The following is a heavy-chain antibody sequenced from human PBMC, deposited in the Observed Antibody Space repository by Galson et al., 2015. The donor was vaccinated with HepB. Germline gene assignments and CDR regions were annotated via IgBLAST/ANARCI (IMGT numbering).Heavy chain of an antibody. Sequence: SLRLSCAASRFTFRNYGVHWVRQAPGKGLEWVAIVSSDGSEKYYADSVKGRFTIPRDNSKNTLYLQMNSLRAEDTAVYYCAKLLTGDPDDAFDIWGQGTMVSVAS. J-gene: IGHJ3*02. D-gene: IGHD1-20*01. V-gene: IGHV3-30*18. CDR2: VSSDGSEK. CDR1: RFTFRNYG. CDR3: AKLLTGDPDDAFDI.